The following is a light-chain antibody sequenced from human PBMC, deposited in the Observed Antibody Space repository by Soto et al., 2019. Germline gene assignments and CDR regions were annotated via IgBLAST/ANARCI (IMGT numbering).Light chain of an antibody. CDR2: DAS. J-gene: IGKJ4*01. CDR3: QQRKSWPLT. CDR1: QSVTSY. V-gene: IGKV3-11*01. Sequence: EIVFTQSPAILSLSPREKDTLSCRASQSVTSYLAWYKQKPGQAPRLLIYDASNRATGIPARFSGSGSETDFTLTISSLEPEDFAVYYCQQRKSWPLTFGGGTKVDIK.